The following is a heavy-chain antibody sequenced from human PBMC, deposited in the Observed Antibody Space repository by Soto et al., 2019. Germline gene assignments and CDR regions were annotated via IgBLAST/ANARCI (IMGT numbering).Heavy chain of an antibody. CDR3: ARDLLGIAAAGSYGMDV. CDR1: GYTFTGYY. V-gene: IGHV1-2*02. CDR2: INPNSGGT. D-gene: IGHD6-13*01. J-gene: IGHJ6*02. Sequence: QVQLVQSGAEVKKPGASVKVSCKASGYTFTGYYMHWVRQAPGQGLEWMGWINPNSGGTNYAQKLQGRVTMTRDTSISTAYMELSRLRSDDTAVYYCARDLLGIAAAGSYGMDVWGQGTTVTVSS.